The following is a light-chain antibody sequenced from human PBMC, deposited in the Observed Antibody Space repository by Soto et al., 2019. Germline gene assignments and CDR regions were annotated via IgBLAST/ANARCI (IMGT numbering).Light chain of an antibody. J-gene: IGLJ1*01. CDR2: GVR. CDR1: SNDIGAYNY. V-gene: IGLV2-14*01. Sequence: QSVLTQPTSVSGSPGQSITISCTGNSNDIGAYNYVSWYQHHPGKAPRLLIHGVRNRPPGISSRVSASKSGLTASLTISGLLPEDEADYFCRSFTTPRLYVFGRGTKLTVL. CDR3: RSFTTPRLYV.